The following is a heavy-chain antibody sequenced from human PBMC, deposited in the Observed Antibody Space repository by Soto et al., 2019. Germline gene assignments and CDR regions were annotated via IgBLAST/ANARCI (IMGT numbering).Heavy chain of an antibody. D-gene: IGHD3-9*01. J-gene: IGHJ4*02. CDR1: GGSISSSSYF. Sequence: SETLSLTCRVSGGSISSSSYFWGWIRQPPGKGLEWIGNIYYSGSTYYNPSLKSRVTVSVDTSKNQFSLKLSSVTAADTAVYYCARDNIDGILNGYHRFDYWGQGTLVTVSS. CDR3: ARDNIDGILNGYHRFDY. CDR2: IYYSGST. V-gene: IGHV4-39*07.